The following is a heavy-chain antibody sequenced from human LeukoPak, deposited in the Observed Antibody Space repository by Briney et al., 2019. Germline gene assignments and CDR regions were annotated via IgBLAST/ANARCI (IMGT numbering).Heavy chain of an antibody. CDR1: GYTFTSID. D-gene: IGHD3-3*01. J-gene: IGHJ3*02. Sequence: APVTVSCKASGYTFTSIDINWVRQAPGQGLEWMGWISPNSGGANYAQNFQGRVTMTRDTSISTAYMELSRLRSDDTAVYYCATTIFGVKYGFDIWGQGTIVTVSS. CDR3: ATTIFGVKYGFDI. CDR2: ISPNSGGA. V-gene: IGHV1-2*02.